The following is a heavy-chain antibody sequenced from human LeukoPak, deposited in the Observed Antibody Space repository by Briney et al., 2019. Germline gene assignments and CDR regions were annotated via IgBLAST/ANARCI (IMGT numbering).Heavy chain of an antibody. V-gene: IGHV4-34*01. D-gene: IGHD2-2*01. CDR1: GGSFSGYY. CDR3: ARGYCSSTSCWFDP. J-gene: IGHJ5*02. Sequence: KPSETLSLTCAVYGGSFSGYYWSWIRQPPEKGLEWIGEINHSGSTNYNPSLKSRVTISVDTSKNQFSLKLSSVTAADTAVYYCARGYCSSTSCWFDPWGQGTLVTVSS. CDR2: INHSGST.